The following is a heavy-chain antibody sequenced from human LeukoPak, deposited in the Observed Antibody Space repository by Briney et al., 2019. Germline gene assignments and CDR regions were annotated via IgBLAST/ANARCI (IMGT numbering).Heavy chain of an antibody. V-gene: IGHV4-39*01. CDR3: ARHARTLTGTDY. CDR1: GGSISSSSYY. Sequence: SETLSLTCTVSGGSISSSSYYWGWIRQPPGKGLEWIGSIYYSGSTCYNPSLKSRVTISVDTSKNQFSLKLSSVTAADTAVYYCARHARTLTGTDYWGQGTLVTVSS. D-gene: IGHD1-20*01. CDR2: IYYSGST. J-gene: IGHJ4*02.